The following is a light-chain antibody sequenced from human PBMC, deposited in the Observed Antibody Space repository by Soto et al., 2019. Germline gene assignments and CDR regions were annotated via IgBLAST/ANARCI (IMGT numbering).Light chain of an antibody. CDR2: SAS. V-gene: IGKV3-20*01. Sequence: EIVLTQSPGTLSLSPGERATLSCGASQSVSSTYLAWYQQKPGRAPRLLIYSASSRATGIPDRFSGSGSGTDFSLTISRLEPEDFAVYYCQQYGSSPLTFGGGTKVDIK. J-gene: IGKJ4*01. CDR3: QQYGSSPLT. CDR1: QSVSSTY.